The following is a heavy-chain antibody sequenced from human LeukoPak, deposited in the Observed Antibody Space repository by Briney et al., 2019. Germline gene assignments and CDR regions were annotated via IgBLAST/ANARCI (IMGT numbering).Heavy chain of an antibody. CDR2: IKQDGSEK. V-gene: IGHV3-7*01. CDR1: GFTFSTYW. J-gene: IGHJ6*03. CDR3: ARDPPLRWYGGYYYYYYMDV. Sequence: PGGSLRLSCAASGFTFSTYWMSWVRQAPGKGLEWVANIKQDGSEKYYVDSVKGRFTISRDNAKNSLYLQMNSLRAEDTAVYYCARDPPLRWYGGYYYYYYMDVWGKGTTVTVSS. D-gene: IGHD4-23*01.